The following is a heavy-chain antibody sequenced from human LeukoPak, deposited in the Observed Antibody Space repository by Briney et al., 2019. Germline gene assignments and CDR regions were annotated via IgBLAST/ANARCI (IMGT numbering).Heavy chain of an antibody. Sequence: TSETLSLTCTVSGGSISSGGYYWSWIRQHPGKGLEWIGYIYYSGSTYYNPSLKSRVTISVDTSKNQFSLKLSSVTAADTAVYHCAGWYDYVWGSYRKSFDYWGQGTLVTVSS. J-gene: IGHJ4*02. CDR2: IYYSGST. CDR1: GGSISSGGYY. D-gene: IGHD3-16*02. CDR3: AGWYDYVWGSYRKSFDY. V-gene: IGHV4-31*03.